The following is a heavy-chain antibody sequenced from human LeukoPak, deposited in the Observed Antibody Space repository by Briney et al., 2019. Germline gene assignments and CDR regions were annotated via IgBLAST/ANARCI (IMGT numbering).Heavy chain of an antibody. V-gene: IGHV1-18*01. CDR3: ARDPSYYDFWSGYYRHYFDY. D-gene: IGHD3-3*01. Sequence: ASVKVSCKASGYTFTSYGISWVRQAPGQGLEWMGWISAYNGNTNYAQKLQGRVTMTTDTSTSTAYMELRSLRFDDTAVYYCARDPSYYDFWSGYYRHYFDYWGQGTLVTVSS. J-gene: IGHJ4*02. CDR1: GYTFTSYG. CDR2: ISAYNGNT.